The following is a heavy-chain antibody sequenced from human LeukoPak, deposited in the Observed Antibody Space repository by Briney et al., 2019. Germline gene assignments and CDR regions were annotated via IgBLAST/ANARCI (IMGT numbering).Heavy chain of an antibody. J-gene: IGHJ6*02. Sequence: GGSLRLTCAASGFTFSSYSMNWVRQAPGKGLEWVSSISSSSSYIYYADSEKGRFTISRDNAKNSLYLQMNSLRAEDTAVYYCARDRDYYGSGSYYTASNYYYGMDVWGQGTTVTVSS. CDR2: ISSSSSYI. V-gene: IGHV3-21*01. CDR3: ARDRDYYGSGSYYTASNYYYGMDV. CDR1: GFTFSSYS. D-gene: IGHD3-10*01.